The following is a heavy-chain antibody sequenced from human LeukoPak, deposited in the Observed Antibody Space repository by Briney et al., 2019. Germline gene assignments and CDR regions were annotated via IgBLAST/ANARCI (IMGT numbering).Heavy chain of an antibody. V-gene: IGHV4-59*01. CDR1: GGSISSYY. CDR2: IYYSGST. Sequence: SETLSLTCTVSGGSISSYYWSWIRQPPGKGLEWIGYIYYSGSTNYNPSLKSRVTISVDTSKNQFSLKLSSVTAADTAVYYCARYGGPTYYDFWSGYSQDGYYFDYWGQGILVTVSS. CDR3: ARYGGPTYYDFWSGYSQDGYYFDY. J-gene: IGHJ4*02. D-gene: IGHD3-3*01.